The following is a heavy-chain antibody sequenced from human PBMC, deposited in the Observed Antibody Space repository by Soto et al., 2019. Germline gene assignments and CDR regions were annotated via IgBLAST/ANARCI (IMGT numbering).Heavy chain of an antibody. V-gene: IGHV1-8*01. CDR3: ARGGFELRFLEWLIGWFDP. J-gene: IGHJ5*02. Sequence: GASVKVSCKASGYTFTSYDINWVRQATGQGLEWMGWMNPNSGNTGYAQKFQGRVTMTRNTSISTAYMELSSLRSEDTAVYYCARGGFELRFLEWLIGWFDPWGQGTLVTVSS. D-gene: IGHD3-3*01. CDR2: MNPNSGNT. CDR1: GYTFTSYD.